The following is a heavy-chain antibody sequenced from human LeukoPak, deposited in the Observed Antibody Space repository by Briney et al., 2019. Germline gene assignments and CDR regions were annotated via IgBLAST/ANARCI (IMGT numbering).Heavy chain of an antibody. CDR1: GYSISSGYY. CDR3: ARDSALAQAVMFDY. Sequence: PSETLSLTCTVSGYSISSGYYWGWIRQPPGKGLEWTGSIDHSGNTYYNPSLKSRITISLDTSKNQLSLNLSSVTAADTAVYYCARDSALAQAVMFDYWGQGTLVTVSS. V-gene: IGHV4-38-2*02. D-gene: IGHD6-19*01. CDR2: IDHSGNT. J-gene: IGHJ4*02.